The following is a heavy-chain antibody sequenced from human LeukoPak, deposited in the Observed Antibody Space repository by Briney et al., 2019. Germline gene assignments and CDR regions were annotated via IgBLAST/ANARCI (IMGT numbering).Heavy chain of an antibody. CDR1: GESFSGYY. J-gene: IGHJ4*02. CDR3: ARKGDYGDSPRGHFDY. CDR2: INHSGST. V-gene: IGHV4-34*01. D-gene: IGHD4-17*01. Sequence: SETLSLTCAVYGESFSGYYWSWIRQPPGKGLEWIGEINHSGSTNYNPSLKSRVTISVDTSKNQFSLKLSSVTAADTAVYYCARKGDYGDSPRGHFDYWGQGTLVTVSS.